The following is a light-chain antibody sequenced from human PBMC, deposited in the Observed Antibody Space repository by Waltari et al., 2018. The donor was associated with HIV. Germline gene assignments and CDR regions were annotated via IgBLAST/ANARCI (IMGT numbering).Light chain of an antibody. CDR3: QQYYNLPWT. V-gene: IGKV4-1*01. J-gene: IGKJ1*01. Sequence: DIVMTQSPDSLAVSLGERATINCKSSQSVFYSSNNKNYLVWYQQRPGQAPKLLMYWASTRESGVPDRFSGSGSGTDFTLTISSLQAEDVAVYYCQQYYNLPWTFGQGTKVEIK. CDR2: WAS. CDR1: QSVFYSSNNKNY.